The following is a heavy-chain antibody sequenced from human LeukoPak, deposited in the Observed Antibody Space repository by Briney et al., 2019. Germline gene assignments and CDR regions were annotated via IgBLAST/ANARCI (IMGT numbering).Heavy chain of an antibody. V-gene: IGHV1-18*01. CDR3: ARGVMRYRITMVRGQYDY. D-gene: IGHD3-10*01. CDR1: GYSFTSNV. Sequence: GASVKVSCKASGYSFTSNVISWVRQAPGQGLEWMGWISAYNGNTNYAQKLQGRVTMTTDTSTSTAYMELWSLRSDDTAVYYCARGVMRYRITMVRGQYDYWGQGTLVTVSS. J-gene: IGHJ4*02. CDR2: ISAYNGNT.